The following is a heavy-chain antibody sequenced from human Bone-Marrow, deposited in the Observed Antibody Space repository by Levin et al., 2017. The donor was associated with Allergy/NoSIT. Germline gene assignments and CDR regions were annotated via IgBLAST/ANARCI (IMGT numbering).Heavy chain of an antibody. D-gene: IGHD3-9*01. Sequence: ASVKVSCKASGYTFTSYGISWVRQAPGQGLEWMGWISAYNGNTNYAQKLQGRVTMTTDTSTSTAYMELRSLRSDDTAVYYCARDIYDILTGETYGMDVWGQGTTVTVSS. J-gene: IGHJ6*02. CDR2: ISAYNGNT. V-gene: IGHV1-18*01. CDR3: ARDIYDILTGETYGMDV. CDR1: GYTFTSYG.